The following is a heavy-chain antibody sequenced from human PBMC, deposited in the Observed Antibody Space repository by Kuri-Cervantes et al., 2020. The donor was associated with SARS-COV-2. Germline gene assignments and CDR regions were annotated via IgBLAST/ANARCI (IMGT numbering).Heavy chain of an antibody. Sequence: GESLKISCAASGFTFSSYAMHWVRQAPGKGLERVAFIRYDGSNKYYADSVEGRFTISRDNSKNTLYLQMNSLRAEDTAVYYCAKDKQGNHDYWGQGTLVTVSS. CDR2: IRYDGSNK. D-gene: IGHD4-23*01. CDR1: GFTFSSYA. CDR3: AKDKQGNHDY. J-gene: IGHJ4*02. V-gene: IGHV3-30*02.